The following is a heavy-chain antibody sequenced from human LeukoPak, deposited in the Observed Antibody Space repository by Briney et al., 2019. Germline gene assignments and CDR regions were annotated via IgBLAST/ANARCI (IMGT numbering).Heavy chain of an antibody. Sequence: GGSLRLSCAASGFTFSSYGMHWVRQAPGKGLEWVAVISYDGSNKYYADSVKGRFTISRDNSKNTLYLQMDSLRAEDTAAYYCAKGYYFDILSGYSSLDSWGQGTLVTVSS. V-gene: IGHV3-30*19. CDR1: GFTFSSYG. CDR3: AKGYYFDILSGYSSLDS. J-gene: IGHJ4*02. D-gene: IGHD3-9*01. CDR2: ISYDGSNK.